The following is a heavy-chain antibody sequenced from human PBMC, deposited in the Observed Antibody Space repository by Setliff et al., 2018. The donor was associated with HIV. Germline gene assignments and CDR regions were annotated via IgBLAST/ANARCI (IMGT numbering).Heavy chain of an antibody. CDR3: ARQFTVQWLVSTYGMDV. Sequence: PSETLSLTCSVSGASLQSYYWSWIRQPAGKGLQWIGRIYYVGWSKYNPSLEDRVTMSVDTSNNQFSLSLRSVTAADTAVYYCARQFTVQWLVSTYGMDVWGQGTTVTVSS. CDR1: GASLQSYY. V-gene: IGHV4-4*07. CDR2: IYYVGWS. J-gene: IGHJ6*02. D-gene: IGHD6-19*01.